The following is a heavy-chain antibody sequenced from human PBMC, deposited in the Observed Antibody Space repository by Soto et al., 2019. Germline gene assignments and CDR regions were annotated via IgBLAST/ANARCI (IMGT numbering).Heavy chain of an antibody. V-gene: IGHV3-30*03. D-gene: IGHD3-10*01. CDR1: GFTFSSYG. Sequence: GGSLRLSCAASGFTFSSYGMHWVRQAPGKGLEWVAVISYDGSNKYYADSVKGRFTISRDNSKNTLYLQMNSLRAEDTAVYYCARRRRDYYGSGSSAYMDVWGKGTTVTVSS. J-gene: IGHJ6*03. CDR2: ISYDGSNK. CDR3: ARRRRDYYGSGSSAYMDV.